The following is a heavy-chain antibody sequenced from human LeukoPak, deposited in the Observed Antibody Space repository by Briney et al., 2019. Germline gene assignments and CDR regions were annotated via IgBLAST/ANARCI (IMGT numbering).Heavy chain of an antibody. CDR3: ARAGGYCSGGSCYRGYSWFDP. J-gene: IGHJ5*02. CDR1: GFTFSSYA. Sequence: GRSLRLSCAASGFTFSSYAMHWVRQAPGKGLEWVAVISYDGSNKYYADSVKGRFTISRDNSKNTLYLQMNSLRVEDTAVYYCARAGGYCSGGSCYRGYSWFDPWGQGTLVTVSS. CDR2: ISYDGSNK. V-gene: IGHV3-30*04. D-gene: IGHD2-15*01.